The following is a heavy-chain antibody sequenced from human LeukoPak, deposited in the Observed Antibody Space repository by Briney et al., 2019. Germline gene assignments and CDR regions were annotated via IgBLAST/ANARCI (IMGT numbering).Heavy chain of an antibody. J-gene: IGHJ4*02. Sequence: SETLSLTCTVSGGSISSYYWSWIRQPPGRGLEWIGYIYYSGSTDYNPSLKSRVTISVDTSKNQFSLKLSSVTAADTAVYYCAREGVTKYYFDYWGQGTLVTVSS. CDR2: IYYSGST. CDR1: GGSISSYY. V-gene: IGHV4-59*01. CDR3: AREGVTKYYFDY. D-gene: IGHD4-11*01.